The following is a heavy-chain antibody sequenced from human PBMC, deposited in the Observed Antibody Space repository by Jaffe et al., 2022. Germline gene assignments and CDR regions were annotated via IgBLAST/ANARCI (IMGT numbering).Heavy chain of an antibody. CDR2: IYYRGST. D-gene: IGHD2-15*01. Sequence: QVQLQESGPGLVKPSETLSLTCTVSGGSISSYYWSWIRQPPGKGLEWIGYIYYRGSTNYNPSLKSRVTISVDTSKNQFSLKLSSVTAADTAVYYCARGPGFHGYCSGGGSGGGSCYSDYWGQGTLVTVSS. CDR3: ARGPGFHGYCSGGGSGGGSCYSDY. CDR1: GGSISSYY. J-gene: IGHJ4*02. V-gene: IGHV4-59*01.